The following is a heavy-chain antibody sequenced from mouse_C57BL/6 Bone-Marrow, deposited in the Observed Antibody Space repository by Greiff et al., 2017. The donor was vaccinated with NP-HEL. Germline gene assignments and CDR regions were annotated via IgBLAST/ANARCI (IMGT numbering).Heavy chain of an antibody. Sequence: QVQLQQPGAELVKPGASVTLSCKASGYTFTSYWMHWVKQRPGRGLEWIGRIDPNSGGTKYNEKFKSKATLTVDKPSSTAYMQLSSLTSEDSAVYYCARGAYYYGSSRYWYFDVWGTGTTVTVSS. CDR3: ARGAYYYGSSRYWYFDV. J-gene: IGHJ1*03. D-gene: IGHD1-1*01. CDR2: IDPNSGGT. CDR1: GYTFTSYW. V-gene: IGHV1-72*01.